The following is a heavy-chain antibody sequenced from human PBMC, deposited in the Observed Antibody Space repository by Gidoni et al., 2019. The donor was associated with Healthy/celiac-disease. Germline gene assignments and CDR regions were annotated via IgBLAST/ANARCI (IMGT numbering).Heavy chain of an antibody. J-gene: IGHJ4*02. D-gene: IGHD3-3*01. V-gene: IGHV1-69*04. Sequence: QVQLVQSGAEVKKPGSSVKVSCKAYGGTFSSYAISWVRQAPGQGLEWMGRIIPILGIANYAQKFQGRVTITADKSTSTAYMELSSLRSEDTAVYYCARGPTQSFWSGYYYWGQGTLVTVSS. CDR3: ARGPTQSFWSGYYY. CDR2: IIPILGIA. CDR1: GGTFSSYA.